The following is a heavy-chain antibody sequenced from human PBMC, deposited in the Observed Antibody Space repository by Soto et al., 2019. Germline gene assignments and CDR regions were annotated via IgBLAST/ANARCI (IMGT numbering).Heavy chain of an antibody. CDR2: IYYNGRT. J-gene: IGHJ4*02. Sequence: PSETLSLTCTVSGGSISSYYWSWIRQPPGKGLEWVGYIYYNGRTNYNPSLKSRVTISVDTSKNRFSLKLSSVTAADTAVYYCARDAGSGYDFYNFDYWGQGTLVTVSS. CDR3: ARDAGSGYDFYNFDY. D-gene: IGHD5-12*01. CDR1: GGSISSYY. V-gene: IGHV4-59*12.